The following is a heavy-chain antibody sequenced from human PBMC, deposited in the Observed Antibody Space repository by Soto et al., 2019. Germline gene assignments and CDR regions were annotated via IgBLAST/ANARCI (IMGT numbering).Heavy chain of an antibody. J-gene: IGHJ6*02. Sequence: SETLSLTCTVSSDSVSSSSYTWGWIRQPPGKGPEWIGYMYNTGSTVYNPPFKSRVTISVDTSKNQFSLKLNSVTAADTAVYYCARDLWGYCGTDCYPLDVWGQGTTVTVSS. CDR3: ARDLWGYCGTDCYPLDV. V-gene: IGHV4-61*01. D-gene: IGHD2-21*02. CDR1: SDSVSSSSYT. CDR2: MYNTGST.